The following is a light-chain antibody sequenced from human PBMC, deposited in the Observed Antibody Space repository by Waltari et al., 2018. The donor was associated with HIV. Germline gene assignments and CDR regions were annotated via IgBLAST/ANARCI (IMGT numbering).Light chain of an antibody. CDR3: AAWDDSLSVLYV. CDR1: SSNVGRNY. CDR2: RNN. J-gene: IGLJ1*01. Sequence: QSVLTQPPSASGTPGQRVTISRSGSSSNVGRNYVYWYRQLPGTAPKLLIYRNNQRPSGVPDRFSASKSGTSASLAISGLRSEDEADYYCAAWDDSLSVLYVFGTGTKVTVL. V-gene: IGLV1-47*01.